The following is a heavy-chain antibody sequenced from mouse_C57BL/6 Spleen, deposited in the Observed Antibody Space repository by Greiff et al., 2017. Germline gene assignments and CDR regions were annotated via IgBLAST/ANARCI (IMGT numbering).Heavy chain of an antibody. Sequence: EVKLMESGPGMVKPSQSLSLTCTVTGYSITSGYDWHWIRHFPGNKLEWMGYISYSGSTNYHPSLKSRISITHDTSKNHFFLKLNSVTTEDTATYYCARDDYCGSREGFFAYWGQGTLVTVAA. CDR3: ARDDYCGSREGFFAY. CDR2: ISYSGST. D-gene: IGHD1-1*01. J-gene: IGHJ3*01. V-gene: IGHV3-1*01. CDR1: GYSITSGYD.